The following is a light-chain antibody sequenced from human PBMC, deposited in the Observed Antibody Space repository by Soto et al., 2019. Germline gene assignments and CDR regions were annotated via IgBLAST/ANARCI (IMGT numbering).Light chain of an antibody. Sequence: NHMNLSHSTLSAYVGDRVRVTCRASQSISSWLAWYQQKPGKAPKLLIYDASSLESGVPSRFSGSGSGTEFTLTISSLQPDDFATYYCQQYNSYSPTFGQGTKVDI. CDR1: QSISSW. CDR2: DAS. CDR3: QQYNSYSPT. J-gene: IGKJ1*01. V-gene: IGKV1-5*01.